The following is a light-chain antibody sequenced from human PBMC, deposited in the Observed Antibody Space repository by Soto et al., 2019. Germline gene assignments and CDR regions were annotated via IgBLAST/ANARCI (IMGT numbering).Light chain of an antibody. J-gene: IGKJ1*01. CDR2: KAS. CDR3: QQYNTYLTWA. CDR1: QSISNY. Sequence: DIQMTQSPSTLSASVGDRVTITCRASQSISNYLAWYQQKPGKAPKLLIYKASNLDSGVPSRFSGSGSATEFTPTISSLQPHDFATYYCQQYNTYLTWAFGQGTKVDIK. V-gene: IGKV1-5*03.